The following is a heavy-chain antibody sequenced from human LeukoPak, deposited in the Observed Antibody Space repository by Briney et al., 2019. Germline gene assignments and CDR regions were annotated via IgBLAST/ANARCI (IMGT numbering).Heavy chain of an antibody. CDR2: FDPEDGET. D-gene: IGHD3-3*01. J-gene: IGHJ6*02. V-gene: IGHV1-24*01. Sequence: ASVKVSCRVSGYTLTELSMHWVRQAPGKGLEWMGGFDPEDGETIYAQKFQGRVTMTRNTSISTAYMELSSLRSEDTAVYYCASGVGVVKYGMDVWGQGTTVTVSS. CDR3: ASGVGVVKYGMDV. CDR1: GYTLTELS.